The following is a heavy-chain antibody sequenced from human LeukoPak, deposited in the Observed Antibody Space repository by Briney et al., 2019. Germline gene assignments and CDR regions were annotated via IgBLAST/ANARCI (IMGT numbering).Heavy chain of an antibody. J-gene: IGHJ4*02. D-gene: IGHD6-13*01. CDR3: AKGHSSSWYPLEDY. V-gene: IGHV3-43*02. Sequence: GGSLRLSCAASGFTFHNYAMHWVRQAPGKGLEWVCLISETGTDTYYSDSVKGRFTISRDNSKNSLYLQMNSLRTEDTALYYCAKGHSSSWYPLEDYWGQGTLVTVSS. CDR2: ISETGTDT. CDR1: GFTFHNYA.